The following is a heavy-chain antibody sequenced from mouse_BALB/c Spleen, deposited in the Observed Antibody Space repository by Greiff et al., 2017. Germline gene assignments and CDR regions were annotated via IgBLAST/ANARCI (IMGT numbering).Heavy chain of an antibody. V-gene: IGHV3-6*02. D-gene: IGHD2-1*01. CDR3: ARSRGNYGAWFAY. CDR2: ISYDGSN. Sequence: EVQLQESGPGLVKPSQSLSLTCSVTGCSITSGYYWNWIRQFPGNKLEWMGYISYDGSNNYNPSLKNRISITRDTSKNQFFLKLNSVTTEDTATYYCARSRGNYGAWFAYWGQGTLVTVSA. CDR1: GCSITSGYY. J-gene: IGHJ3*01.